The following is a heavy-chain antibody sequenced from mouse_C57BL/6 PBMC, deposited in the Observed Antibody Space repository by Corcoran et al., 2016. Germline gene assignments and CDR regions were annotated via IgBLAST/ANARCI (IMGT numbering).Heavy chain of an antibody. D-gene: IGHD1-1*01. CDR1: GYSITSGYY. J-gene: IGHJ2*01. CDR2: ISYDGSN. Sequence: DVQLQESGPGLVKPSQSLSLTCSVTGYSITSGYYWNWIRQFPGNKLEWMGYISYDGSNNYNPSLKNRISITRDTSKNQFFLKLNSVTTEDTATYYCALYYYGTPYYFDYWGQGTTLTVSS. CDR3: ALYYYGTPYYFDY. V-gene: IGHV3-6*01.